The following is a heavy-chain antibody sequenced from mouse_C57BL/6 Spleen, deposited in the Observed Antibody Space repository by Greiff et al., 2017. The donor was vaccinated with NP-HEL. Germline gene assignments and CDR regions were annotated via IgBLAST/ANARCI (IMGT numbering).Heavy chain of an antibody. D-gene: IGHD2-2*01. CDR3: APYGYDPLFAY. CDR1: GFNINDDY. J-gene: IGHJ3*01. V-gene: IGHV14-4*01. CDR2: IDPENGDT. Sequence: VQLQQSGAELVRPGASVKLSCTASGFNINDDYMHWVKQRPEQGLEWIGWIDPENGDTEYASKFQGKATITADTSSNTAYLQLSSLTSEDTAVYYCAPYGYDPLFAYWGQGTLVTVSA.